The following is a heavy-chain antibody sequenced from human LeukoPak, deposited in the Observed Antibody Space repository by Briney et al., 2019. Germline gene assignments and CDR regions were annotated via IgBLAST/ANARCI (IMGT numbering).Heavy chain of an antibody. CDR1: GYTFTSYA. Sequence: GASVKVPCKASGYTFTSYAIHWVRQAPGQGLEWMGWITPSGSTDYPQKFQGRVAITWDTSITTAYMDLSRLTSDDTAVYYCARDRYGDGFAHLDSWGQGALVTVSS. D-gene: IGHD5-24*01. CDR2: ITPSGST. V-gene: IGHV1-2*02. J-gene: IGHJ4*02. CDR3: ARDRYGDGFAHLDS.